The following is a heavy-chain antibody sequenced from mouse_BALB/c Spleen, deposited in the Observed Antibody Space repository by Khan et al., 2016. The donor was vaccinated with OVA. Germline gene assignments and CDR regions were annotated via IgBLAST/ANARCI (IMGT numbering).Heavy chain of an antibody. Sequence: EVELVESGGGLVQPGGSRKLSCAASGFTFSGFGMHWVRQAPEKGLEWVAYISSGSSTIYYADTVKGRFTISRDNPKNTLFLQMASLRSEDADMYYCARTSYFYLDYWGQGTTLTVSS. CDR3: ARTSYFYLDY. D-gene: IGHD2-12*01. V-gene: IGHV5-17*02. CDR1: GFTFSGFG. CDR2: ISSGSSTI. J-gene: IGHJ2*01.